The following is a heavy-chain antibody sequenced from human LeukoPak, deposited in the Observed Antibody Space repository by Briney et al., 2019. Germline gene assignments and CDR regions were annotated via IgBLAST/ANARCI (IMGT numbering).Heavy chain of an antibody. CDR1: GFTFSTNA. CDR2: ISGSGAST. Sequence: PGGSLRLSCLTSGFTFSTNAMSWVRQAPGKGLEWISGISGSGASTYYADSVKGRFTISRDDSGNTLYLQMNSLRGDDTAVYYCAKDVGKWESLHFFDYWGQGTLVTVSS. V-gene: IGHV3-23*01. CDR3: AKDVGKWESLHFFDY. D-gene: IGHD1-26*01. J-gene: IGHJ4*02.